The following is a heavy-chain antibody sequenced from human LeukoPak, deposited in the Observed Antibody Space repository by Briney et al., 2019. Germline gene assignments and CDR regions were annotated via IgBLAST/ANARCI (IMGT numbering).Heavy chain of an antibody. Sequence: PGGSLRLSCAASGFTFDDYAMHWVRQAPGKGLEWVSLISGDGGSTYYADSVKGRFTISRDNSKNSLYLQMNSLRTEDTALYYCAKDMGRYSSSTSCYHDHPVDSWGQGTLVTVSS. V-gene: IGHV3-43*02. D-gene: IGHD2-2*01. CDR2: ISGDGGST. CDR3: AKDMGRYSSSTSCYHDHPVDS. CDR1: GFTFDDYA. J-gene: IGHJ4*02.